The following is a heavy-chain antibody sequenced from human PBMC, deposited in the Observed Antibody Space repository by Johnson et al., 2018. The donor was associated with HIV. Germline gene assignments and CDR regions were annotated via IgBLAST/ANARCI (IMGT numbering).Heavy chain of an antibody. J-gene: IGHJ3*02. Sequence: QVQLVESGGGVVQPGRSLRLSCVASGFTFRNYGMHWVRQAPGKGLEWVALVWYDGGNKYYADSVKGRFTIFRDNSENTLYLQMNSLRAEDTAVYFCAKDMTSWGLDAFDIWGQGTMVTVSS. V-gene: IGHV3-33*06. CDR3: AKDMTSWGLDAFDI. D-gene: IGHD3-16*01. CDR2: VWYDGGNK. CDR1: GFTFRNYG.